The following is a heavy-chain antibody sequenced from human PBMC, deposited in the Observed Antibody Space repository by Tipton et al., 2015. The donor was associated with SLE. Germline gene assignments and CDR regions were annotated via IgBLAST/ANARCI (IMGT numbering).Heavy chain of an antibody. Sequence: QSGAEVKKPGASVKVSCKASGYTFTSYYIHWVRQAPGQGLEWMGIINPSGGSTSYALKFQGRVTMTRDTSTSTVYMELSSLRSDDTAVYYCARDWQQLPFDYWGQGTLVTVSP. CDR3: ARDWQQLPFDY. J-gene: IGHJ4*02. CDR2: INPSGGST. CDR1: GYTFTSYY. D-gene: IGHD6-13*01. V-gene: IGHV1-46*01.